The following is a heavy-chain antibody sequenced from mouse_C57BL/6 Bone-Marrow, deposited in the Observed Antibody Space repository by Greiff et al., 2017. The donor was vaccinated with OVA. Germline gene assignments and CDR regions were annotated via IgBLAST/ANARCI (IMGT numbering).Heavy chain of an antibody. Sequence: EVHLVESGGGLVKPGGSLKLSCAASGFTFSSYAMSWVRQTPEKRLEWVATISDGGSYTYYPDNVKGRFTISRDNAKNNLYLQMSHLKSEDTAMYYCARDGITGTGDYWGQGTTLTVSS. CDR2: ISDGGSYT. CDR3: ARDGITGTGDY. CDR1: GFTFSSYA. J-gene: IGHJ2*01. V-gene: IGHV5-4*01. D-gene: IGHD4-1*01.